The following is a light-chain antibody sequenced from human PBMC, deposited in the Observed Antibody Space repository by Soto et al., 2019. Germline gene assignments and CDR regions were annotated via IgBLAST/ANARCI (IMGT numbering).Light chain of an antibody. V-gene: IGKV4-1*01. J-gene: IGKJ4*01. CDR3: QQFFRIPLT. CDR1: QSVLDTSNKANY. CDR2: WGS. Sequence: EIVMTQSPDSLSLSLGERATFNCKSSQSVLDTSNKANYLAWYQQKPGQSPKLLIYWGSTRQSGVPDRFSGTGSGTDFTLTIASLQDEDVAVYYCQQFFRIPLTFGGGTKVEIK.